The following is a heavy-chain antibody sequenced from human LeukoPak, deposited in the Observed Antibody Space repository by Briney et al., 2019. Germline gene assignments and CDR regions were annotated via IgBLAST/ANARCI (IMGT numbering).Heavy chain of an antibody. CDR1: GGSFSGYY. V-gene: IGHV4-34*01. Sequence: SETLSLTCAVYGGSFSGYYWSWIRQPPGKGLEWIGEINHSGSTNYNPSLKSRVTISVDTSKNQFSLKLSSVTAADTAVYYCARHILSAAGPGNARWFDPWGQGTLVTVSS. D-gene: IGHD6-13*01. CDR2: INHSGST. CDR3: ARHILSAAGPGNARWFDP. J-gene: IGHJ5*02.